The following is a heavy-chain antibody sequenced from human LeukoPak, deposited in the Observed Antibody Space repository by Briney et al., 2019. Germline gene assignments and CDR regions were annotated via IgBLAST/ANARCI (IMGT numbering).Heavy chain of an antibody. J-gene: IGHJ6*02. CDR3: AKAGPDYRNYYYYGMDV. Sequence: GGSLRLSCAASGFTFSSYGMHWVRQAPGKGLEWVAVISYDGSNKYYADSVKGRFTISRDNSKNTLYLQMNSLRAEGTAVYYCAKAGPDYRNYYYYGMDVWGQGTTVTVSS. CDR1: GFTFSSYG. D-gene: IGHD4-11*01. CDR2: ISYDGSNK. V-gene: IGHV3-30*18.